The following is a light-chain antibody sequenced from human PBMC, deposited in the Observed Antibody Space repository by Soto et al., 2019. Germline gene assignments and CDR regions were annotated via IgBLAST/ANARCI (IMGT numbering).Light chain of an antibody. V-gene: IGLV2-8*01. J-gene: IGLJ1*01. CDR2: EVS. CDR3: SSYRGSNNFV. Sequence: QSVLTQPASVSGSPGQSITISCTGTSSDVGGYNYVSWYQQHPGKAPKNIIYEVSRRPSGVPERFSGSKSGNTASLTVSGLQAEDEAHYYCSSYRGSNNFVFGSGTKVTV. CDR1: SSDVGGYNY.